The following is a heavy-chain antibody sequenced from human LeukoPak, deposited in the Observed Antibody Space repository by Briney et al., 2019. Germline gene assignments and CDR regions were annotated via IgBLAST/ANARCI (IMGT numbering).Heavy chain of an antibody. CDR1: GYTFTGYY. D-gene: IGHD2-15*01. Sequence: ASVKVSCKASGYTFTGYYMHWVRQAPGQGLEWMGWINPNSGGTNYAQKFQGRVTMTRDTSISTAYMELSRLRSDDTAVYHCAVEDIVVVVAASTTAPFDYWGQGTLVTVSS. CDR2: INPNSGGT. V-gene: IGHV1-2*02. J-gene: IGHJ4*02. CDR3: AVEDIVVVVAASTTAPFDY.